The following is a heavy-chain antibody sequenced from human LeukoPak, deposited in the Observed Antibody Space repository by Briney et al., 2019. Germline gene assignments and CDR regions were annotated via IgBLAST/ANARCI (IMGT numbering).Heavy chain of an antibody. J-gene: IGHJ4*02. CDR2: ISGSGGST. V-gene: IGHV3-23*01. Sequence: GGSLRLSCAASGFTFSSYGMSWVRQAQGKGLEWVSAISGSGGSTYYADSVKGRFTISRDNSKNTLYLQMNSLRAEDTAVYYCARVVPPTDYGSGSYFWDPYYFDYWGQGTLVTVSS. D-gene: IGHD3-10*01. CDR1: GFTFSSYG. CDR3: ARVVPPTDYGSGSYFWDPYYFDY.